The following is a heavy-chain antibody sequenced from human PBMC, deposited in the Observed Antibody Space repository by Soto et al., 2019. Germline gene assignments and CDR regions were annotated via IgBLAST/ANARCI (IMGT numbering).Heavy chain of an antibody. CDR3: ARDRSSWYYYYYYMDV. D-gene: IGHD6-13*01. Sequence: EVQLVESGGGLVQPGGSLRLSCAASGFTFSSYWMSWVRQAPGKGLEWVANIKQDGSEKYYVDSVKGRFTISRDNAKNSLYLQMNSLRAADTAVYYCARDRSSWYYYYYYMDVWGKGTTVTVSS. J-gene: IGHJ6*03. V-gene: IGHV3-7*01. CDR2: IKQDGSEK. CDR1: GFTFSSYW.